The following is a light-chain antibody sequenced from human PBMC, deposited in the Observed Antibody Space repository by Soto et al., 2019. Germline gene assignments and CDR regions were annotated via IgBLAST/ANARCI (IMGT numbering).Light chain of an antibody. J-gene: IGKJ5*01. CDR3: QQRSTWPPIT. V-gene: IGKV3-11*01. Sequence: EIVLTQSPATLSLSPGERATLSCRASQSVSSYLAWYQQKPGQAPRLLIYDASNRATGIPARFSGSGSGTAFTLPTSSLKPEDFAVYYCQQRSTWPPITFGQGTRLEIK. CDR2: DAS. CDR1: QSVSSY.